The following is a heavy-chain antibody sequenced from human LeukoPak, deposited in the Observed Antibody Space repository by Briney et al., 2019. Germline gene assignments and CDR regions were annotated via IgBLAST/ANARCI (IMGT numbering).Heavy chain of an antibody. V-gene: IGHV4-34*01. CDR1: GGSFSGYY. D-gene: IGHD6-13*01. CDR2: INHSGST. CDR3: AGSTEYSSSFYVI. J-gene: IGHJ4*02. Sequence: SETLSLTCAVYGGSFSGYYWSWIRQPPGKGLEWIGEINHSGSTNYNPSLKSRVTISVDTSKNQFSLKLSSVTAADTAVYYCAGSTEYSSSFYVIWGQGTLVTVSS.